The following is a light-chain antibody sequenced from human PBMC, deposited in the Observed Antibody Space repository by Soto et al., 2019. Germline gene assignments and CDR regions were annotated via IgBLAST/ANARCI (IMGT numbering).Light chain of an antibody. J-gene: IGKJ1*01. Sequence: DIQMTQSPSSLSASVGDSFTITCRASQSVSRYLNWYQHKPGKAPELLIYAASTLQSGVPSRFSGSGSETDFTLTISSLQPEDFATYSCQQSYSTTWTFGQGTKVDIK. CDR1: QSVSRY. CDR3: QQSYSTTWT. V-gene: IGKV1-39*01. CDR2: AAS.